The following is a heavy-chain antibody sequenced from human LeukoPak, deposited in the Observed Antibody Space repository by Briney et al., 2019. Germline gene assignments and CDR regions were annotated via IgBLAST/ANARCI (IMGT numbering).Heavy chain of an antibody. CDR3: AKLSLSFLSGYSGVEGYYMDG. CDR2: ISGSAGST. V-gene: IGHV3-23*01. D-gene: IGHD3-3*01. CDR1: GFTFIIYA. Sequence: GGSLTLSCAASGFTFIIYAVTWVRQTPGKGLGLVSGISGSAGSTYYADSVKGRFTISRDNSRNTVYVQMNRLRAEDTAVYYCAKLSLSFLSGYSGVEGYYMDGWGKGTTVTVSS. J-gene: IGHJ6*03.